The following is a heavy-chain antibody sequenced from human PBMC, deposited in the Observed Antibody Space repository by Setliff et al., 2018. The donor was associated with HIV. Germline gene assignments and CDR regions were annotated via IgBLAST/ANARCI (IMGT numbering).Heavy chain of an antibody. J-gene: IGHJ6*03. V-gene: IGHV1-69*13. CDR1: GGTFNSYG. CDR2: IIPLFAIS. CDR3: ARVDPCRGGDCYENHYYYFMDV. Sequence: AASVKVSCKASGGTFNSYGISWVRQAPGQGLEWMGGIIPLFAISNSAQKFQGRVTIIADESTSTAYMELSGLRSEDTAVYFCARVDPCRGGDCYENHYYYFMDVWGRGTTVTVSS. D-gene: IGHD2-21*02.